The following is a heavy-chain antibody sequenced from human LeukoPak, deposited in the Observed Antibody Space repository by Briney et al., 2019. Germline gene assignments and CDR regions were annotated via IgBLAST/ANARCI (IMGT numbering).Heavy chain of an antibody. D-gene: IGHD6-19*01. V-gene: IGHV3-30*18. CDR3: AKAHHSSGWRFDY. CDR2: ISYDGSNK. J-gene: IGHJ4*02. CDR1: GFTFSSYG. Sequence: GGSLRLSCAASGFTFSSYGMHWVRQAPGKGLEWVAVISYDGSNKYYADSVKGRFTISRDNSKNTLYLQMNSLRAEDTAVYCCAKAHHSSGWRFDYWGQGTLVTVSS.